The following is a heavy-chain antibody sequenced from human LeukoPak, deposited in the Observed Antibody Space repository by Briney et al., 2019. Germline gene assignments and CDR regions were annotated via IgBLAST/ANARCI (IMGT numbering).Heavy chain of an antibody. CDR2: ISGYNHNR. CDR1: GYTFSNYG. V-gene: IGHV1-18*01. Sequence: ASVEVSCKASGYTFSNYGVTWVRRAPGQGLEWVGWISGYNHNRNYGSGFRDRVTMTADTSTSTAFLELRGLRSDDTAVYYCAREATGFGDYYFDYWGQGTLVTVSS. J-gene: IGHJ4*02. D-gene: IGHD3-10*01. CDR3: AREATGFGDYYFDY.